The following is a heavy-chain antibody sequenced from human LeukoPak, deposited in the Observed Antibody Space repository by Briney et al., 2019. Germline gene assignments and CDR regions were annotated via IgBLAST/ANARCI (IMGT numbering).Heavy chain of an antibody. D-gene: IGHD6-13*01. CDR3: ARGKSIAAAGNDY. CDR1: GFTFSSYS. V-gene: IGHV3-21*01. Sequence: GGSLRLSCAASGFTFSSYSMNWVRQAPGKGLEWVSSISSSSSYIYYADSVKGRFTISRDNAKNSLYLQVNSLRAEDTAVYYCARGKSIAAAGNDYWGQGTLVTVSS. J-gene: IGHJ4*02. CDR2: ISSSSSYI.